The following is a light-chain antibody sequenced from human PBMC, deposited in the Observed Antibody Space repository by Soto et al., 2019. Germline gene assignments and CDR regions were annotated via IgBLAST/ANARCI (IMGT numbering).Light chain of an antibody. J-gene: IGLJ1*01. CDR2: KVS. CDR1: SSDVGGSNY. V-gene: IGLV2-14*01. Sequence: QSALTQPASVSGYPGQSITISCTGTSSDVGGSNYVSWYQQYPGKVPKLLINKVSNRPSGVSNRFSGSKSAYTASLTISGLQAEDEADYFCTSSTTDSPYVFGTGTKLTVL. CDR3: TSSTTDSPYV.